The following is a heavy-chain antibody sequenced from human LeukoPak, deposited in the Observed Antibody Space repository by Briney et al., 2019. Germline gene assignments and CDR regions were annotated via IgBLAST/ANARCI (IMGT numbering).Heavy chain of an antibody. J-gene: IGHJ6*03. Sequence: SETLSLTCTVSGGSISSGSYYWSWIRQPAGKGLEWIGRIYTSVNTNYNPSLKSRVSISVVTSKNQFSLQLSSVTAADTAVYYCASEKYYYGSGSYYAWSRYYYYMDVWGKGTTVTVSS. D-gene: IGHD3-10*01. CDR2: IYTSVNT. CDR1: GGSISSGSYY. V-gene: IGHV4-61*02. CDR3: ASEKYYYGSGSYYAWSRYYYYMDV.